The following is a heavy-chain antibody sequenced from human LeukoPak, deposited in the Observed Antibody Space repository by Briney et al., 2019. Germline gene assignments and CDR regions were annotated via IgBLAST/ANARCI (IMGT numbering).Heavy chain of an antibody. Sequence: ASVKVSCKASGGIFSSYVISWVRQAPGQGLEWMGGIIPIFGTANYAQKFQGRVTITADESTSTAYMELSSLRSEDTAVYYCARDRLITILGVVKPLLQFDPWGQGTLVTVSS. J-gene: IGHJ5*02. D-gene: IGHD3-3*01. CDR3: ARDRLITILGVVKPLLQFDP. CDR2: IIPIFGTA. V-gene: IGHV1-69*13. CDR1: GGIFSSYV.